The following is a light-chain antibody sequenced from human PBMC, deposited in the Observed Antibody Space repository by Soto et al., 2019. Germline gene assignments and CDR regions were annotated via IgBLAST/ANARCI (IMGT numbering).Light chain of an antibody. Sequence: EIVMTQSPATPSVSPGERATLPCRASQSVSNNLAWYQQKHGQAPRLLFYGASTRATGIPARFSGSGSGTEFTLTISGLQSEDFAVYFCQHYNNWPRWAFGQGTKVDIK. CDR1: QSVSNN. V-gene: IGKV3-15*01. CDR2: GAS. CDR3: QHYNNWPRWA. J-gene: IGKJ1*01.